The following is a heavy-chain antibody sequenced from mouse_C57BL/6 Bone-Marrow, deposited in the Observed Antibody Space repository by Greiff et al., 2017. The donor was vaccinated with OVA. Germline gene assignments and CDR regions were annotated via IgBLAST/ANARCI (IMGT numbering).Heavy chain of an antibody. V-gene: IGHV14-4*01. CDR1: GFNIKDDY. J-gene: IGHJ3*01. CDR2: IDPENGDT. CDR3: TPNWVWFAY. Sequence: VQLQQSGAELVRPGASVKLSCTASGFNIKDDYMHWVKQRPEQGLEWIGWIDPENGDTEYASKFQGKATITADTSSNTAYLQLSSLTSEDTAVYYCTPNWVWFAYWGQGTLVTVSA. D-gene: IGHD4-1*02.